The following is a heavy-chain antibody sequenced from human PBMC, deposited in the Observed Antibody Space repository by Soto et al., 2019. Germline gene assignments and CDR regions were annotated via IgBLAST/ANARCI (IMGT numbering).Heavy chain of an antibody. CDR3: ARVVPAAAQDDAFDI. CDR2: INSDGSST. V-gene: IGHV3-74*01. Sequence: EVQLVESGGGLVQPGGSLRLSCAASGFTFSSYWMHWVRQAPGKGLVWVSRINSDGSSTSYADSVKGRFTISRDNAKNTLYLQMNSLRAEDTAVYYCARVVPAAAQDDAFDIWGQGTMVTVSS. D-gene: IGHD6-13*01. J-gene: IGHJ3*02. CDR1: GFTFSSYW.